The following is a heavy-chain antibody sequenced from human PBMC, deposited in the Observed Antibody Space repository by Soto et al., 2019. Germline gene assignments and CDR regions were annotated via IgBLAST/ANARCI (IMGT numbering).Heavy chain of an antibody. D-gene: IGHD2-2*02. CDR1: GFTFSSYE. Sequence: PRLSCAASGFTFSSYEMNWVRQAPGKGLEWVSYISSSGSTIYYADSVKGRFTISRDNAKNSLYLQMNSLRAEDTAVYYCARDRECSSTSCYTHYYYGMDVWGQGTTVTVSS. J-gene: IGHJ6*02. CDR2: ISSSGSTI. V-gene: IGHV3-48*03. CDR3: ARDRECSSTSCYTHYYYGMDV.